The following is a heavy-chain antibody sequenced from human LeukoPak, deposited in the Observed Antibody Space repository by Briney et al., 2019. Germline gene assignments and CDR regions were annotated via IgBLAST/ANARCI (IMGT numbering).Heavy chain of an antibody. V-gene: IGHV1-2*02. D-gene: IGHD3-10*01. Sequence: GASVKVSCKASGYTFTGYYMHWVRQAPGQGLEWMGWINPNSGGTNCAQKFQGRVTMTRDTSISTAYMELSRLRSDDTAVYYCAREVNTMVRGVIGGYFDYWGQGTLVTVSS. CDR1: GYTFTGYY. CDR2: INPNSGGT. CDR3: AREVNTMVRGVIGGYFDY. J-gene: IGHJ4*02.